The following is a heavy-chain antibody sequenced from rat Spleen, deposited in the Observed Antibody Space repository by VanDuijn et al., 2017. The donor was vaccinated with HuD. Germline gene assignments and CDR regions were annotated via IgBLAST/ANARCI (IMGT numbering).Heavy chain of an antibody. CDR3: TRRGYLSDWYFDF. CDR2: ISYDGSTP. V-gene: IGHV5-29*01. J-gene: IGHJ1*01. Sequence: EVQLVESGGGLVQPGRSLKLSCTASGFIFSDYSMAWVRQAPTKGLEWVATISYDGSTPYYRDSVKGRFTISRDNARNTLNRHMDSLRSEDTAVYYCTRRGYLSDWYFDFWGPGTMVTVSS. CDR1: GFIFSDYS. D-gene: IGHD4-4*01.